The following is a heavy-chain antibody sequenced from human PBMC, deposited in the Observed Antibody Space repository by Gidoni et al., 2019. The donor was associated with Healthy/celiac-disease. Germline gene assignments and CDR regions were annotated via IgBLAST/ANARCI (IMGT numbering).Heavy chain of an antibody. V-gene: IGHV3-21*01. CDR2: ISSSSSYI. J-gene: IGHJ4*02. D-gene: IGHD3-10*01. Sequence: EVQLVESGGGLFKPGGSLNLSCAASGFPFRSSSMNGVRQAPGKGLEWVSSISSSSSYIYYADSVKGRFTISRDNAKNSLYLQMNSLRAEDTAVYYCARDPAMVRGGLSYYFDYWGQGTLVTVSS. CDR1: GFPFRSSS. CDR3: ARDPAMVRGGLSYYFDY.